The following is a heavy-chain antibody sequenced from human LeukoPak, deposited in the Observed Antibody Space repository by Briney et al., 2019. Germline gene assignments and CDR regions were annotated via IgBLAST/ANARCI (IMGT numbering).Heavy chain of an antibody. CDR3: ARGYDSSGYYYADAFDI. CDR2: NNSNVSST. Sequence: PGESLTLSWAASGFTFSRYWMHWVRQGPGKALVWVSRNNSNVSSTTYADSVKGRFTISRDNAKNTLYLQRNSLRAEDTAVYYCARGYDSSGYYYADAFDIWGQGTTVTVSS. J-gene: IGHJ3*02. CDR1: GFTFSRYW. D-gene: IGHD3-22*01. V-gene: IGHV3-74*01.